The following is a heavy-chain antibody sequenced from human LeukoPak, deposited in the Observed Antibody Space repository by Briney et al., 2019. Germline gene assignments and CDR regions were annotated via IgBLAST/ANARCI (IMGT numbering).Heavy chain of an antibody. CDR2: ISNDGSYT. D-gene: IGHD2-15*01. CDR1: GFTFSSYG. CDR3: AKEKAASDAFDI. V-gene: IGHV3-30*18. Sequence: GGSLRLSCAASGFTFSSYGMHWVRQAPGKGLEWVAGISNDGSYTHHEDAVKGRFTISRDNSKNTLYLQMNSLRAEDTAVYYCAKEKAASDAFDIWGQGTMVTVSS. J-gene: IGHJ3*02.